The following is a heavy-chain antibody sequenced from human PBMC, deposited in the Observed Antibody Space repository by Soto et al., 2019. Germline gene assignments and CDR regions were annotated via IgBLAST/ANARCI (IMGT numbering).Heavy chain of an antibody. CDR2: MRSNGVGT. D-gene: IGHD6-6*01. J-gene: IGHJ6*03. Sequence: EVQLAESGGGLAQPGGSLRLSCAASGFTLSGYAMDWVRQAPGKGLEYVSGMRSNGVGTYYANSVQGRFTISRDNSKNTVYLQMGSLRPEDMAVYYCARRARPDFYYMDVWGKGPRLPSP. CDR3: ARRARPDFYYMDV. CDR1: GFTLSGYA. V-gene: IGHV3-64*01.